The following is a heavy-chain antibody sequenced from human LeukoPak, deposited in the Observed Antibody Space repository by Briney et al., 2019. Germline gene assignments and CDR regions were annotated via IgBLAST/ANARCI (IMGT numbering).Heavy chain of an antibody. CDR1: GFTFSTYG. Sequence: GGSLRLSCAASGFTFSTYGMHWVRQAPGKGLEWVAVISYDGSNEYYADSVKGRFTISRDNSKNTLYLQMSSLRAEDTAVHYCAKEFNRGLPDYWGQGTLVTVPS. J-gene: IGHJ4*02. CDR2: ISYDGSNE. D-gene: IGHD2-21*01. V-gene: IGHV3-30*18. CDR3: AKEFNRGLPDY.